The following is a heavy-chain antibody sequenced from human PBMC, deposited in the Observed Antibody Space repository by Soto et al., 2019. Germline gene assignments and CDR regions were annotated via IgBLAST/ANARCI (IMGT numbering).Heavy chain of an antibody. V-gene: IGHV3-30*03. J-gene: IGHJ4*02. D-gene: IGHD3-22*01. CDR1: RFTFSDYG. Sequence: GGSLRLSCAAARFTFSDYGMHWVRQAPGKGLQWLATISHHGIRTHYADSVMGRFTISRDNFKNTVYLQVSKLRAEDTAVYFCARDQTDSGGYSDSWGQGTLVTVSS. CDR2: ISHHGIRT. CDR3: ARDQTDSGGYSDS.